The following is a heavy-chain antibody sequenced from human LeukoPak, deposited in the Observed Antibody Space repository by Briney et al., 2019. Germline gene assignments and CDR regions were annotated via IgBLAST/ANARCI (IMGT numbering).Heavy chain of an antibody. J-gene: IGHJ4*02. CDR2: ISWNSGSI. CDR1: GFTFDDYA. V-gene: IGHV3-9*01. D-gene: IGHD1-26*01. CDR3: AKSSRPYSGSYRPYYFDY. Sequence: PGRSLRLSCAASGFTFDDYAMLWVRQAPGKGLEWVSGISWNSGSIGYADSVKGRFTIYRDNSTNTLYLQMNSLRADDTAVYYCAKSSRPYSGSYRPYYFDYWGQGTLVTVSS.